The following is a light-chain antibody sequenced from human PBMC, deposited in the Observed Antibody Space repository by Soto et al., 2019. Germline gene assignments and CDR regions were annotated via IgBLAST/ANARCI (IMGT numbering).Light chain of an antibody. CDR1: SSNIGKNS. CDR3: TTWDLTLSAGVL. Sequence: QSVLTQPPSVSAAPGQRVSISCCGGSSNIGKNSVSWYQQLPATAPKLLIYDDHQRPSGIPDRFSASKSGTSATLDITGLQPADEADYYCTTWDLTLSAGVLFGGGTKLTVL. V-gene: IGLV1-51*01. CDR2: DDH. J-gene: IGLJ2*01.